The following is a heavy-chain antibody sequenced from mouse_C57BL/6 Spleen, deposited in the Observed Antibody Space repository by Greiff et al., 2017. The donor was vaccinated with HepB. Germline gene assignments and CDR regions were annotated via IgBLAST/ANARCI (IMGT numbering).Heavy chain of an antibody. CDR2: IRNKANGYTT. J-gene: IGHJ2*01. V-gene: IGHV7-3*01. Sequence: EVKLEESGGGLVQPGGSLSLSCAASGFTFTDYYMSWVRQPPGKALEWLGFIRNKANGYTTEYSASVKGRFTISRDNSQSILYLQMNALRAEDSATYYCARYDPYLFFDYWGQGTTLTVSS. D-gene: IGHD5-1*01. CDR3: ARYDPYLFFDY. CDR1: GFTFTDYY.